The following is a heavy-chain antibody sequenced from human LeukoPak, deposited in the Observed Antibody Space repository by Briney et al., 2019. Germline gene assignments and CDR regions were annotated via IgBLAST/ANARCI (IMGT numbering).Heavy chain of an antibody. CDR1: GFTLRSYG. V-gene: IGHV3-30*18. CDR3: AKESKETTRYYFDS. CDR2: ISYDGSNK. J-gene: IGHJ4*02. D-gene: IGHD4-11*01. Sequence: PGGSLRLSCAASGFTLRSYGMHWVRQAPGKGLERVAVISYDGSNKYYVDSVKGRFTISRDSSKNTLYLQMNSLRAEDTAVYYCAKESKETTRYYFDSWGQGTLVTVSS.